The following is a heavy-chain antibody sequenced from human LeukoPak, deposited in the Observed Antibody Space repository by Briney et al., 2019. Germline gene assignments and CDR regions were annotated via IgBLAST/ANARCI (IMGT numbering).Heavy chain of an antibody. Sequence: GASVKVSCKASGGTFDSHAINWVRQAPGQGLEWMGGIMPISGTAKYAQKFQGRFTITADDSTSTAYMELTSLRSDDTAVYYCADRFCSGGSCYSTPAEYFQYWGQGTLVIVSS. V-gene: IGHV1-69*13. CDR2: IMPISGTA. D-gene: IGHD2-15*01. J-gene: IGHJ1*01. CDR3: ADRFCSGGSCYSTPAEYFQY. CDR1: GGTFDSHA.